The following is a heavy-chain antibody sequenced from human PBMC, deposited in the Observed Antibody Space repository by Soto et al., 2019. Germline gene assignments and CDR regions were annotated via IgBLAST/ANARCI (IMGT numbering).Heavy chain of an antibody. CDR3: AGRVGVAPVYDAYDF. D-gene: IGHD2-15*01. CDR1: GFTFTIYG. CDR2: VSANNLNT. Sequence: QVQLVQSGAEVKKPGASVKVSCKASGFTFTIYGISWVRQAPGQGLEWMGWVSANNLNTHYAQKLQGRVTMTTDTSTSTAYMELRSLTADDTAVYYCAGRVGVAPVYDAYDFWGQGTMVTVSS. J-gene: IGHJ3*01. V-gene: IGHV1-18*01.